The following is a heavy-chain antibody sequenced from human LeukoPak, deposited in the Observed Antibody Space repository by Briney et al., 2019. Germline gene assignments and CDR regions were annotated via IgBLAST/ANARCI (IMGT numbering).Heavy chain of an antibody. V-gene: IGHV5-51*01. D-gene: IGHD5-12*01. Sequence: GESLKISCKGSGYSFTSYWIGWVRQMPGKGLEWMGIIYPGDSDARYSPSFQGQVTISADKSISTAYLQWSSLKASDTAMYYCARHLERYSGYDAFDIWGQGTMVTVSP. CDR3: ARHLERYSGYDAFDI. CDR1: GYSFTSYW. J-gene: IGHJ3*02. CDR2: IYPGDSDA.